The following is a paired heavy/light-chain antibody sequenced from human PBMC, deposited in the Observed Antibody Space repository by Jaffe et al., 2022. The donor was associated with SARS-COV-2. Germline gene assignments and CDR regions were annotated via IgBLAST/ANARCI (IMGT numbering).Light chain of an antibody. Sequence: SYDLTQPPSVSVSPGQTASITCSGDKLGDEYVCWYQQRPGQSPVLVIYQDKKRPSGIPERFSGSSSGNTATLTISGTQAVDEADYYCQAWDRSHVVFGGGTKLTVL. CDR1: KLGDEY. CDR2: QDK. V-gene: IGLV3-1*01. J-gene: IGLJ2*01. CDR3: QAWDRSHVV.
Heavy chain of an antibody. V-gene: IGHV7-4-1*02. CDR3: ARESLGGTSYYYYYMDV. J-gene: IGHJ6*03. D-gene: IGHD1-26*01. CDR2: INTNTGNT. Sequence: QVQLVQSGPELRNPGASVRVSCKASGYKSFRNAIHWVRQAPGQGLEWMGWINTNTGNTTYAEGFTGRFVLSLDPSVSTAYLRISRLKTEDTAVYFCARESLGGTSYYYYYMDVWGKGTTVTVSS. CDR1: GYKSFRNA.